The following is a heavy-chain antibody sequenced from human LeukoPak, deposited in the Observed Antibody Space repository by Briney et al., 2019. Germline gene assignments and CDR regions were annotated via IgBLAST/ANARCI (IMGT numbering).Heavy chain of an antibody. Sequence: ASVKVSCKASGYTFTGYYMHWVRQAPGQGLEWMGWINPNSGGTNYAQKFQGRVTMTRDTSISTAYMELSRLRSDDTAVYYCARDLVGYCSSTSCSPRPQNWFDPWGQGTQVTVSS. CDR1: GYTFTGYY. V-gene: IGHV1-2*02. CDR2: INPNSGGT. CDR3: ARDLVGYCSSTSCSPRPQNWFDP. J-gene: IGHJ5*02. D-gene: IGHD2-2*01.